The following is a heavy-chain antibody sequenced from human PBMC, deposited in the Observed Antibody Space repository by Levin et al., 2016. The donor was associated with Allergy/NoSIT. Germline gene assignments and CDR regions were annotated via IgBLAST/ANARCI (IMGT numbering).Heavy chain of an antibody. CDR3: ARVIRYCSGGSCRNWFDP. Sequence: LRLSCTVSGGSISSGGYYWSWIRQHPGKGLEWIGYIYHSGSTYYNPSLKSRVTISVDRSKNQFSLKLSSVTAADTAVYYCARVIRYCSGGSCRNWFDPWGQGTLVTVSS. D-gene: IGHD2-15*01. V-gene: IGHV4-30-2*01. CDR2: IYHSGST. J-gene: IGHJ5*02. CDR1: GGSISSGGYY.